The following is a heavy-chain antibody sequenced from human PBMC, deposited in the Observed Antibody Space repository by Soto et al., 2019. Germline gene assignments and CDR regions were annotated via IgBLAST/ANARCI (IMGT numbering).Heavy chain of an antibody. CDR2: IYPGDSDT. Sequence: HGESLKISCQGSGYSFTSYWIGWVRQMPGKGLEWMGIIYPGDSDTRYSPSFQGQVTISADKSISTAYLQWSSLKASDTAMYYCARHPFIAVAGNAFDIWGQGTMVTVSS. V-gene: IGHV5-51*01. CDR1: GYSFTSYW. CDR3: ARHPFIAVAGNAFDI. J-gene: IGHJ3*02. D-gene: IGHD6-19*01.